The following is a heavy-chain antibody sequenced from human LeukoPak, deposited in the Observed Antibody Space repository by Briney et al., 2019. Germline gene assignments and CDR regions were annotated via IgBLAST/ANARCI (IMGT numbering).Heavy chain of an antibody. CDR1: AGSISSSSYY. CDR2: IYYSGST. V-gene: IGHV4-39*07. D-gene: IGHD3-22*01. CDR3: ARGLHFYYDSSGYYH. J-gene: IGHJ5*02. Sequence: SETLSLTCTVSAGSISSSSYYWGWIRQPPGKGLEWIGSIYYSGSTYYNPSLKSRVTISVDKSKNQFSLQLSSVTAADTAVYYCARGLHFYYDSSGYYHWGQGTLVTVSS.